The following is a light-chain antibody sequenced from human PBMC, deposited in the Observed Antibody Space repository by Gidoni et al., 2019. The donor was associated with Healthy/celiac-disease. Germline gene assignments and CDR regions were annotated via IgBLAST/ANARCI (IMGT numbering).Light chain of an antibody. CDR3: QQYGSSPMCS. J-gene: IGKJ2*04. CDR1: QSVSSSY. V-gene: IGKV3-20*01. CDR2: GAS. Sequence: DIVLTQSPGTLSLSPGERATLSCRASQSVSSSYLAWYQQKPGQAPRLLIYGASSRATGIPDRFSASGSGTDFTLTISRLEPEDFAVYYCQQYGSSPMCSFGQGTKLEIK.